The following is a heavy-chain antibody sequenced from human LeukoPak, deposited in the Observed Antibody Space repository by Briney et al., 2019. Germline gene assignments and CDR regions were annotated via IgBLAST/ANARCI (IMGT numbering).Heavy chain of an antibody. CDR3: ARDQGIVGATTADY. V-gene: IGHV1-18*01. D-gene: IGHD1-26*01. CDR2: ISAYNGNT. J-gene: IGHJ4*02. Sequence: ASVKVSCKASGYTFTSYGISWVRQAPGQGLEWMGWISAYNGNTNYAQKLQGRVTATTDTSTSTAYMELRSLRSDDTAVYYCARDQGIVGATTADYWGQGTLVTVSS. CDR1: GYTFTSYG.